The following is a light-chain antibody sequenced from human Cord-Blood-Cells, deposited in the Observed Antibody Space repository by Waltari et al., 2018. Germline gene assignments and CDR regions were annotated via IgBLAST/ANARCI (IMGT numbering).Light chain of an antibody. J-gene: IGLJ1*01. CDR1: SSNIGAGYD. CDR3: QSYDSSLSGSYV. Sequence: QSVLTQPPSVSGAPGQRVTISCTGSSSNIGAGYDVHWYQQLPGTAPKLLIYGNSNRPSGVPDRFSGSKSGTSASRAITGLQAEDEADYYCQSYDSSLSGSYVFGTVTKVTVL. V-gene: IGLV1-40*01. CDR2: GNS.